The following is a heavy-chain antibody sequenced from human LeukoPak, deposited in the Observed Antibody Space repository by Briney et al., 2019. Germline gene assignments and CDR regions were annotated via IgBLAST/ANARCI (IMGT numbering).Heavy chain of an antibody. CDR2: INHSGST. J-gene: IGHJ4*02. CDR3: ARRFGGYSSSWYGGLH. V-gene: IGHV4-34*01. D-gene: IGHD6-13*01. CDR1: GGSFSGYY. Sequence: SETLSLTCAVYGGSFSGYYWSWIRQPPGKGLEWIGEINHSGSTNYNPSLKSRVTISVDTSKNQFSLKLSSVIAADTAVYYCARRFGGYSSSWYGGLHWGQGTLVTVSS.